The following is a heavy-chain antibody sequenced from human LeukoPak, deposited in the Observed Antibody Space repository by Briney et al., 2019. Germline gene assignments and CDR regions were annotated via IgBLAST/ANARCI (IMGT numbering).Heavy chain of an antibody. Sequence: GGSLRLSCAASGFTFSSYAMHWVRQAPGKGLEWVAVISYDGSNKYYADSVKGRFTISRDNSKNTLYLQMNSLRAEDTAVYYCARDSGYSSSWKYYFDYWGQGTLVTVSS. CDR1: GFTFSSYA. CDR3: ARDSGYSSSWKYYFDY. CDR2: ISYDGSNK. V-gene: IGHV3-30-3*01. J-gene: IGHJ4*02. D-gene: IGHD6-13*01.